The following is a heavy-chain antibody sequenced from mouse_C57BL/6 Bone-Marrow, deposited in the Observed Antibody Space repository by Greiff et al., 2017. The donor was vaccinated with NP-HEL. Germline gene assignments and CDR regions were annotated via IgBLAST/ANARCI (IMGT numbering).Heavy chain of an antibody. CDR1: GYTFTSYW. Sequence: VQLQQPGAELVKPGASVKLSCKASGYTFTSYWMHWVKQRPGQGLEWIGMIHPNSGSTNYNEKFKSKATLTVDKSSSTAYMQLSSLTSEDSAVYYCAREGTTVVAGGYWGQGTTLTVSS. CDR3: AREGTTVVAGGY. CDR2: IHPNSGST. V-gene: IGHV1-64*01. J-gene: IGHJ2*01. D-gene: IGHD1-1*01.